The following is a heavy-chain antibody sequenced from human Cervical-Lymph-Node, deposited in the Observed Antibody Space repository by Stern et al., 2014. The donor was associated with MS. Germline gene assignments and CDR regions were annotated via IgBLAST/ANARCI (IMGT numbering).Heavy chain of an antibody. V-gene: IGHV4-59*11. CDR2: IYYSGTT. CDR1: GASIDHHF. J-gene: IGHJ5*02. Sequence: VQLVQSGPGLLRPSETLSLTCTVSGASIDHHFWSWIRQPQGKGLEWIGYIYYSGTTNYNASLKGRVAISIDTSRTQFSLRLSSVTAADTAVYYCARATDLWGQGTLVAVSS. CDR3: ARATDL.